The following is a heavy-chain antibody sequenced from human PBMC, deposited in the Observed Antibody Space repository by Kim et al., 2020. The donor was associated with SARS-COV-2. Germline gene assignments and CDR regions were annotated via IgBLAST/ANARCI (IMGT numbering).Heavy chain of an antibody. J-gene: IGHJ4*02. V-gene: IGHV3-30*03. CDR2: ISFDGSNK. D-gene: IGHD2-15*01. CDR3: ATLQTGEYGGNPRRGY. CDR1: GFTFSTYG. Sequence: GGSLRLSCAASGFTFSTYGMFWVRQAPGKGLEWVAVISFDGSNKYYSDSVKGRFTISRDNSKNTLYVQMNSLRVEDTAVYYCATLQTGEYGGNPRRGYWGQGTLVTVSS.